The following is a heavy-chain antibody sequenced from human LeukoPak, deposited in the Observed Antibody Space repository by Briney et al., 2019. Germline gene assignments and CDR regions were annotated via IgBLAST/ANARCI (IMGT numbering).Heavy chain of an antibody. V-gene: IGHV4-59*10. D-gene: IGHD3-10*01. CDR2: IYTSGST. CDR1: GFTFSSYG. Sequence: GTLRLSCAASGFTFSSYGMRWVRQAPGKGLEWIGRIYTSGSTNYNPSLKSRVTMSVDMSTRQISLKLSSVTAADTAVYYCARAVGGDGSGSLWGPGTLVTVSS. J-gene: IGHJ4*02. CDR3: ARAVGGDGSGSL.